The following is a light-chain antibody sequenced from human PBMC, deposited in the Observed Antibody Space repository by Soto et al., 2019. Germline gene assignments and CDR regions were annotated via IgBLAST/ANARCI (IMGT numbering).Light chain of an antibody. CDR2: DVS. V-gene: IGLV2-11*01. J-gene: IGLJ1*01. CDR1: SSDVGGYNY. CDR3: CSYAGSPRYV. Sequence: SALTQPRSVSGSPGQSVPISCTGTSSDVGGYNYVSWYQQHPGKAPKVMIYDVSERPSGVPDRFSGSKSGNTASLTISGLQAEDEADYYCCSYAGSPRYVLGTGTKLTVL.